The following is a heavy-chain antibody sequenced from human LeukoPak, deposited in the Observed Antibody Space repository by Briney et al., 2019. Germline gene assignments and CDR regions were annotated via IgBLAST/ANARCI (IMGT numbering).Heavy chain of an antibody. CDR3: ASHLLSLQQLVLGDASDI. V-gene: IGHV1-2*02. Sequence: ASVNVSCKASGYTFTGYYMHWVRQAPGQRLEWMGWINPKSGDTKYAQKFQGRGTMTRDTSISTAYMELTILRSDDTAVYYCASHLLSLQQLVLGDASDIWGPGTMVTVSS. CDR1: GYTFTGYY. J-gene: IGHJ3*02. CDR2: INPKSGDT. D-gene: IGHD1-1*01.